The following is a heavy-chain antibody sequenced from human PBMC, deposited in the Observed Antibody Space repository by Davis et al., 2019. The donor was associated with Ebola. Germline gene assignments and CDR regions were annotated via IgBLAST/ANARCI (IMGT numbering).Heavy chain of an antibody. CDR2: INPNSGGT. CDR3: ARDGDYDYGMDV. D-gene: IGHD3-16*01. Sequence: ASVKVSCKASGGTFSSYAISWVRQAPGQGLEWMGWINPNSGGTNYAQKLQGRVTMTTDTSTSTAYMELRSLRSDDTAVYYCARDGDYDYGMDVWGQGTTVTVSS. V-gene: IGHV1-18*01. CDR1: GGTFSSYA. J-gene: IGHJ6*02.